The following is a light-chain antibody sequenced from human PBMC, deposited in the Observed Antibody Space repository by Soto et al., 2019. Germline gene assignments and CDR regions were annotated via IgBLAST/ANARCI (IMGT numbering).Light chain of an antibody. Sequence: QSALTQPPSASGSSGQSVAISCTGTSIDVGGYNYVSWYQQHPGKAPKLMIYEVNKRPSGVPDRFSGSKSGNTASLTVSGLQAEDEADYYCSSYAGSSNVFGTGTKVTVL. J-gene: IGLJ1*01. V-gene: IGLV2-8*01. CDR1: SIDVGGYNY. CDR2: EVN. CDR3: SSYAGSSNV.